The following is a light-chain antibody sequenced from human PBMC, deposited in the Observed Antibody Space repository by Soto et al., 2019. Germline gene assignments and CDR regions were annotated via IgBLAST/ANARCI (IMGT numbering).Light chain of an antibody. CDR3: QKYNSAPLT. Sequence: DIQMTQSPSSLSASVGDRVTITCRASQGIRNYLAWYQQRPGKVPTLLIYAASTLQSGVPSRFSGSGSGTHFTLTSSSLQPEDVANYYCQKYNSAPLTFGQGTRLEIK. CDR2: AAS. V-gene: IGKV1-27*01. J-gene: IGKJ5*01. CDR1: QGIRNY.